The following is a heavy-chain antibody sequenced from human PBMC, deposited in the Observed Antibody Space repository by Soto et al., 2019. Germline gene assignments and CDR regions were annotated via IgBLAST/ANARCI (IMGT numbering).Heavy chain of an antibody. D-gene: IGHD3-3*01. CDR3: AKDANYDFWSGYSNGMDV. V-gene: IGHV3-30*02. Sequence: DSVKGRFTITRDHSKSTLYLQMNSLRAEDTAVYYCAKDANYDFWSGYSNGMDVWGQGTTVTVSS. J-gene: IGHJ6*02.